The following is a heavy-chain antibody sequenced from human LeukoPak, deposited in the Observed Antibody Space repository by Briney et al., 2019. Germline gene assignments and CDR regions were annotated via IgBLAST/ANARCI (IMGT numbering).Heavy chain of an antibody. D-gene: IGHD3-22*01. V-gene: IGHV3-20*04. CDR3: ARSNDSSGYLDALDI. CDR1: GFTFDDYG. J-gene: IGHJ3*02. Sequence: GGSLRLSCAASGFTFDDYGMSCVRQVPGKGLEWVSGLNWNGGITGYADSVKGRLTISRDNAKNSLYLQMNSLRAEDTALYYCARSNDSSGYLDALDIWGQGTMVTVSS. CDR2: LNWNGGIT.